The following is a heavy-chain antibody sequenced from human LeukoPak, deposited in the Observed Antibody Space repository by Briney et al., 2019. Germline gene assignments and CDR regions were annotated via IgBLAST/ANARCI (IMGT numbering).Heavy chain of an antibody. CDR2: MNPNSGNT. CDR3: ARGSNKQWGGGIDY. D-gene: IGHD6-19*01. Sequence: ASVKVSCKASGYTFTSYGINWVRQATGQGLEWMGWMNPNSGNTGYAQKFQGRVTMTRNTSISTAYMELSSLRSEDTAVYYCARGSNKQWGGGIDYWGQGTLVTVSS. V-gene: IGHV1-8*01. CDR1: GYTFTSYG. J-gene: IGHJ4*02.